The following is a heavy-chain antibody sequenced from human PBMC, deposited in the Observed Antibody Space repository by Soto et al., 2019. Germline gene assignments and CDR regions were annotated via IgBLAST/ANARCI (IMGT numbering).Heavy chain of an antibody. V-gene: IGHV3-49*03. CDR2: IRRKAYGGTT. J-gene: IGHJ3*02. D-gene: IGHD3-3*01. CDR3: TRGRYFLERLSPEANAFDI. CDR1: GLTLGDYA. Sequence: GSLKLSCTASGLTLGDYAMSWFRQAPGKGLEWVGFIRRKAYGGTTEYAASVKGRFTISRDDSKSIAHLQMNSLKTEDTAVYYCTRGRYFLERLSPEANAFDIWGQGTMVTVSS.